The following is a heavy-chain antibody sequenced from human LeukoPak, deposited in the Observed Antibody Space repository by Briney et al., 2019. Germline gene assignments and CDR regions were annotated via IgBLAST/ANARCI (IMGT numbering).Heavy chain of an antibody. CDR1: GGSISSGSYY. CDR2: IYTSGST. CDR3: ARSSPIAAAGILPIYYYYYYMDV. D-gene: IGHD6-13*01. V-gene: IGHV4-61*02. J-gene: IGHJ6*03. Sequence: SQTLSLTCTVSGGSISSGSYYWSWIRQPAGKGLEWIGRIYTSGSTNYNPSLKSRVTISVDTSKNQFSLKLSSVTAADTAVYYCARSSPIAAAGILPIYYYYYYMDVWGKGTTVTVSS.